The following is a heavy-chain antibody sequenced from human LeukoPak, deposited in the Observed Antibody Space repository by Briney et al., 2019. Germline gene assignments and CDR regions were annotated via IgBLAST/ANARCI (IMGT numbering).Heavy chain of an antibody. D-gene: IGHD5-12*01. CDR1: GYTFTNYY. V-gene: IGHV1-46*01. CDR3: AREGEIGYDLSDY. CDR2: INPSGGST. Sequence: ASVKVSCKASGYTFTNYYMNWVRQAPGQGLGWMVIINPSGGSTSYAQKFQGRVTVTRDTSTSTVYTELSSLRSEDTAMYYCAREGEIGYDLSDYWGQGTLVTVSS. J-gene: IGHJ4*02.